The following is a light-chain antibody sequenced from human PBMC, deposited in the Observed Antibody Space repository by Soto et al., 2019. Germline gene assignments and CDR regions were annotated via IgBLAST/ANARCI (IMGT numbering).Light chain of an antibody. CDR2: LNSDGSH. Sequence: QSVLTQSPSASASLGASVKLTCTLSSGHSSYAIAWHQQQPEKGPRYLMKLNSDGSHSKGDGIPDRFSGSSSGAERYLTISSLQSEDEADYYCQTWGAFGVVFGGGTKLTVL. V-gene: IGLV4-69*01. J-gene: IGLJ2*01. CDR1: SGHSSYA. CDR3: QTWGAFGVV.